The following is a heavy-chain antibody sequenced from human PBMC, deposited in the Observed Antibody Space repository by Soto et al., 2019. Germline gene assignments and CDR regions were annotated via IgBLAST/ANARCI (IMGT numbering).Heavy chain of an antibody. CDR2: INHSGST. CDR1: GGSFSGYY. D-gene: IGHD2-15*01. J-gene: IGHJ6*02. Sequence: QVQLQQWGARLLKPSETLSLTCAVYGGSFSGYYWSWIRQPPGKGLEWIGEINHSGSTNYNPSLKSRVTISVDTSKNQFSLKLSSVTAADTAVYYCARGVVVVVVAATLVYDYYYYGMDVWGQGTTVTVSS. CDR3: ARGVVVVVVAATLVYDYYYYGMDV. V-gene: IGHV4-34*01.